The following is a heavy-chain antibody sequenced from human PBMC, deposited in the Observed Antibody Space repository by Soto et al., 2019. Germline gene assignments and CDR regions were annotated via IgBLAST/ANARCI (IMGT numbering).Heavy chain of an antibody. Sequence: LRLSCAASGFTFSSYTMNWVRQAPGKGLEWVSSINTPSSVINYADSVKGRFTISRDNAKNSLYLQMSSLRAEDTAVYYCATYKSNWFYYGMDVWGQGTTVTVSS. CDR2: INTPSSVI. V-gene: IGHV3-21*06. D-gene: IGHD6-13*01. J-gene: IGHJ6*02. CDR3: ATYKSNWFYYGMDV. CDR1: GFTFSSYT.